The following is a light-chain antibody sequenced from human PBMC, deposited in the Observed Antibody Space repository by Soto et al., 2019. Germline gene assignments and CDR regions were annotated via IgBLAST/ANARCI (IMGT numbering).Light chain of an antibody. J-gene: IGKJ4*01. CDR1: QSVTSSF. Sequence: EIVLTQSPGTLSLSPGDRATLSCRASQSVTSSFLAWYQQKPGQAPRLLIFGASSRATGIPDRFSGSGSGTDFTLSINRLDPEDSAVYYCQHYGSSLPFGGGTKVEI. CDR3: QHYGSSLP. V-gene: IGKV3-20*01. CDR2: GAS.